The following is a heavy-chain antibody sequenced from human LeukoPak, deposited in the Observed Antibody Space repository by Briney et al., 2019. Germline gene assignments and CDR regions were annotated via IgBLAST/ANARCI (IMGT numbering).Heavy chain of an antibody. Sequence: NPGGSLTLSCEASGFTFSGNWMSWVRQAPGKGLDWVASINPDGSDKYYVDSVSGRFTITRDNTKNSLYLQMTSLGAEDTAVYYCAKLLGPVTTYDCWGQGTLVTVS. J-gene: IGHJ4*02. V-gene: IGHV3-7*01. CDR1: GFTFSGNW. CDR2: INPDGSDK. D-gene: IGHD1-1*01. CDR3: AKLLGPVTTYDC.